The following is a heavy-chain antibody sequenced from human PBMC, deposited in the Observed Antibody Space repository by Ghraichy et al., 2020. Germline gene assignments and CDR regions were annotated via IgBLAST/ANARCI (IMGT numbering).Heavy chain of an antibody. Sequence: SETLSLTCTVSSGSVTSTSFYWTWIRQPPGKGLEWIGDIHYSGVTTYNPSLKSRVTISLDTSKNQFSLKMTSVTAADTAVYYCARDLRIEASGSLHNFGLGVWGQGTTVTVSS. J-gene: IGHJ6*02. D-gene: IGHD3-10*01. CDR2: IHYSGVT. CDR1: SGSVTSTSFY. V-gene: IGHV4-61*01. CDR3: ARDLRIEASGSLHNFGLGV.